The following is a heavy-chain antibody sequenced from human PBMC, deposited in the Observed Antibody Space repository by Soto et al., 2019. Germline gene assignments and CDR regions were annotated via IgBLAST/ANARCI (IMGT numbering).Heavy chain of an antibody. D-gene: IGHD6-19*01. V-gene: IGHV4-31*03. Sequence: QVQLQESGPGLVKPSQTLSLTCLVSGSSVSGDGSYCSWIRQHPGKGLEFIGYIHNSGSTYSNPSLENRVAMDIDTSTNQFSLRMRSENDEDSAVYFCARDLGSEQWFFDNWGQVLLVTVSS. CDR2: IHNSGST. J-gene: IGHJ4*02. CDR3: ARDLGSEQWFFDN. CDR1: GSSVSGDGSY.